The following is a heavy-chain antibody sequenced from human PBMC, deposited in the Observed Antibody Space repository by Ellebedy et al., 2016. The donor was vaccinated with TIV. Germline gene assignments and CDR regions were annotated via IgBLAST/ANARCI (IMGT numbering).Heavy chain of an antibody. CDR1: RFTFSSYW. Sequence: GGSLRLSCAASRFTFSSYWMSWVRQAPGKGLEWVANINEDGTKKHYVDSVKGRFTISRDNAGKSLYLQMNSLGAEDTAVYYCARAIYGASYLWGRGTLVTVSS. CDR3: ARAIYGASYL. CDR2: INEDGTKK. V-gene: IGHV3-7*01. J-gene: IGHJ2*01. D-gene: IGHD4-17*01.